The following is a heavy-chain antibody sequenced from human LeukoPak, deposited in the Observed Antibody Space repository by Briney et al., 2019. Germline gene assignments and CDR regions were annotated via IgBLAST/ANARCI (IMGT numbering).Heavy chain of an antibody. CDR3: ARDLNAAAGTPGGVY. J-gene: IGHJ4*02. D-gene: IGHD6-13*01. CDR1: GFTFSSYS. Sequence: GGSLRLSCAASGFTFSSYSMKWVRQAPGKGLEWVSSISRSSSYIYYADSVKGRFTISRDNAKNSLYLQMNSLRAEDTAVYYCARDLNAAAGTPGGVYWGQGTLVTVSS. V-gene: IGHV3-21*01. CDR2: ISRSSSYI.